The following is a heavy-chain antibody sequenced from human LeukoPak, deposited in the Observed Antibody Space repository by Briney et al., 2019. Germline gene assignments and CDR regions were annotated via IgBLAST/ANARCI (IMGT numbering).Heavy chain of an antibody. V-gene: IGHV3-30*18. D-gene: IGHD6-19*01. CDR1: GSTFSSYA. CDR2: MSNDGDNK. Sequence: GGSLRLSCAASGSTFSSYAMSWVRPAPGKGLEWLALMSNDGDNKDYADSVKGRFTISRDNSKNTLYLQMNSLTTEDTALYYCAKDPSSGWYRWSMDVWGQGTTVTVSS. CDR3: AKDPSSGWYRWSMDV. J-gene: IGHJ6*02.